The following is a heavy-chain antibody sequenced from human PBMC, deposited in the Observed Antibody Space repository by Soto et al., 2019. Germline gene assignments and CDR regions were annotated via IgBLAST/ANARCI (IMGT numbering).Heavy chain of an antibody. CDR3: AKSPLQGIVYYYGMVV. J-gene: IGHJ6*02. Sequence: EVQLLESGGGLEQPGGSLRLSCAASGFTFSSYAMSWVRQAPGKGLEWVSAISGSGGSTYYADSVKGRFTISRDNSKNTLYLQMNSLRSEDTAVYYCAKSPLQGIVYYYGMVVWGQGTTVPVSS. D-gene: IGHD1-26*01. CDR1: GFTFSSYA. CDR2: ISGSGGST. V-gene: IGHV3-23*01.